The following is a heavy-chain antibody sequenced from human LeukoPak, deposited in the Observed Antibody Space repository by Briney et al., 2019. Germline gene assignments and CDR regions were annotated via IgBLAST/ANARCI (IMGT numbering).Heavy chain of an antibody. CDR1: GYSISSGYY. D-gene: IGHD1-1*01. Sequence: SETLSLTCTVSGYSISSGYYWGWIRQPPGRGLEWIGSIYHSGRTYYNPSLKSRVTISVDTSKNQFSLKLSSVTAADTAVYYCARDWNRYAYWGQGTLVTVSS. CDR3: ARDWNRYAY. V-gene: IGHV4-38-2*02. J-gene: IGHJ4*02. CDR2: IYHSGRT.